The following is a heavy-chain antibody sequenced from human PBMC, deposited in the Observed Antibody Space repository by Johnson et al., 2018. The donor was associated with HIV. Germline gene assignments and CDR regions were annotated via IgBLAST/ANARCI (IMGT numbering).Heavy chain of an antibody. Sequence: VQLVESGGGVVRPGGSLRLSCAASGFTFDDYGMSWVRQAPGKGLEWVGHIKSKTDGGTTDYAAPVKGRFTISRDDSKNTLYLKMNSLKTEDTAVYYCSTGGPYCGDDCYSRGGSDIWGQGTMVTVSS. CDR2: IKSKTDGGTT. CDR1: GFTFDDYG. CDR3: STGGPYCGDDCYSRGGSDI. D-gene: IGHD2-21*01. J-gene: IGHJ3*02. V-gene: IGHV3-15*01.